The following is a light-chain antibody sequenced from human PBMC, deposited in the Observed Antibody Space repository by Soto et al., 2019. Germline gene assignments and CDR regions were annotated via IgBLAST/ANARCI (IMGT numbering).Light chain of an antibody. CDR1: RSDVGGYNY. J-gene: IGLJ1*01. V-gene: IGLV2-14*03. CDR3: SSYTGSNTRV. Sequence: QSALTQPASVSGSPGQSITISCTGTRSDVGGYNYVSWYQQHPGKAPKLMIYDVSNRPSGVSNRFSGSKSGNTASLTISGLQAEDEADYYCSSYTGSNTRVFGTGTKLTVL. CDR2: DVS.